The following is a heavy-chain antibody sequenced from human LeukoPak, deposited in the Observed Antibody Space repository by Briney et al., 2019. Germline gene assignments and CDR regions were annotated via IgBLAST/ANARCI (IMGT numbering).Heavy chain of an antibody. CDR3: ARATIFGVVTALGALDS. V-gene: IGHV3-7*01. CDR2: IKSDGSET. J-gene: IGHJ4*02. Sequence: GGSLRLSYAASGFTFGDYWMTWVRQAPGRGLECVAEIKSDGSETYYVDSVEGRFTISRDNVKNSLYLHMNSLRAEDTAVYYCARATIFGVVTALGALDSWGQGTLVTVSS. CDR1: GFTFGDYW. D-gene: IGHD3-3*01.